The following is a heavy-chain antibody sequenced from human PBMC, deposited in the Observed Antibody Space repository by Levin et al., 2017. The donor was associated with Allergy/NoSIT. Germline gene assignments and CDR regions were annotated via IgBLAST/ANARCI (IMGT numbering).Heavy chain of an antibody. D-gene: IGHD3-22*01. J-gene: IGHJ6*02. CDR2: ISAYNGNT. CDR3: ARAISLFYYDSSGYSPSYYGMDG. Sequence: GESLKISCKASGYTFTSYGISWVRQAPGQGLEWMGWISAYNGNTNYAQKLQGRVTMTTDTSTSTAYMELRSLRSDDTAVYYCARAISLFYYDSSGYSPSYYGMDGWGQGTTVTVSS. V-gene: IGHV1-18*01. CDR1: GYTFTSYG.